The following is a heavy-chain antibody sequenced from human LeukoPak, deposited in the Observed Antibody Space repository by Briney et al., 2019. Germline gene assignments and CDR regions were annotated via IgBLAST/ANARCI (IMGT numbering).Heavy chain of an antibody. CDR2: INGSGDAT. CDR1: GFTFSTFS. CDR3: AKDSGYDWTAYYYYYMDV. J-gene: IGHJ6*03. Sequence: GGSLRLSCAASGFTFSTFSMSWVRQAPGKGLEWVSSINGSGDATKYADSVMGRFTISRDNSKNTLYLQMNSLRAEDTAVYYCAKDSGYDWTAYYYYYMDVWGKGTTVTVSS. V-gene: IGHV3-23*01. D-gene: IGHD5-12*01.